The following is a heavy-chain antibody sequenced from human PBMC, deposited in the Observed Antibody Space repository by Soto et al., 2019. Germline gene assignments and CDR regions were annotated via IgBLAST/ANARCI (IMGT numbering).Heavy chain of an antibody. CDR1: AESFGGYY. V-gene: IGHV4-34*01. CDR3: ARGGVPHSISSGDFDY. J-gene: IGHJ4*02. Sequence: LQQWGAGLLKPSETLSLTCSVYAESFGGYYWSWIRQPPGKGLEWIGEINHSGSSNYNPSLKSRISISVDTSKYQFSLRLSSVTAAETAVYYCARGGVPHSISSGDFDYWGQGTLVTVSS. CDR2: INHSGSS. D-gene: IGHD6-6*01.